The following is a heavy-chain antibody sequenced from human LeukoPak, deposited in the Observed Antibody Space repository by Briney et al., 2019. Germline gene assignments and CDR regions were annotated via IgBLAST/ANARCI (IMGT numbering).Heavy chain of an antibody. J-gene: IGHJ4*02. CDR3: TRAPNIGSYWPLDY. D-gene: IGHD1-26*01. CDR1: GFKFDDYG. Sequence: RTGGSLRLSCAASGFKFDDYGMSWVRQAPGKGLEWVSGINWNGYSTGYVDSVRGRFTISRDDAKNSLHLQMNSLRAEDTALYFCTRAPNIGSYWPLDYCGPGTLVTVSS. V-gene: IGHV3-20*04. CDR2: INWNGYST.